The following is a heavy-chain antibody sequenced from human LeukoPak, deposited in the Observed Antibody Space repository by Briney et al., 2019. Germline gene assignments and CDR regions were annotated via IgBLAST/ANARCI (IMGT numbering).Heavy chain of an antibody. Sequence: GGSLRLSCAASGFTLSDAWMSWVRQAPGKGLEWVGRIKGKTDGGTIDYAAPVKGRFIISRDDSKNTLYLQMNSLKSEDSAVYYCTTLGTYYYDNSGYSRDWGQGTLVTVSS. D-gene: IGHD3-22*01. J-gene: IGHJ4*02. CDR3: TTLGTYYYDNSGYSRD. CDR2: IKGKTDGGTI. V-gene: IGHV3-15*01. CDR1: GFTLSDAW.